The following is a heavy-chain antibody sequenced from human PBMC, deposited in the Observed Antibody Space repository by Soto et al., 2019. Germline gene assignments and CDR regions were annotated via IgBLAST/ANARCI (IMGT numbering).Heavy chain of an antibody. D-gene: IGHD4-17*01. Sequence: GGSLRLSCAATGFTFNPYTMSWVRQSPGKGLEWVSSIIGSDGSTYYADSVKGRFTISRDNSKNTLYLEMNGLRVEDTAVYYCAKDMRPDGAWDFDYWGQGTLVTVSS. CDR1: GFTFNPYT. CDR2: IIGSDGST. CDR3: AKDMRPDGAWDFDY. V-gene: IGHV3-23*01. J-gene: IGHJ4*02.